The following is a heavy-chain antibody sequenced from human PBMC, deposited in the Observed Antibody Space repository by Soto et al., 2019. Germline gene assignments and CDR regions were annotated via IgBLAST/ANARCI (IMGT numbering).Heavy chain of an antibody. CDR3: AKAYSGPFDV. CDR2: ISYDGSNK. V-gene: IGHV3-30*18. CDR1: GFTFSSYD. Sequence: QVQLVESGGGVVQPGRSLRLSCAASGFTFSSYDIHWVRQAPGKGLEWVAVISYDGSNKYYADSVKDLFTISRDNSKNTAYLQVNSLRAEDTAVYYCAKAYSGPFDVWGQGTMVTVSS. J-gene: IGHJ3*01. D-gene: IGHD1-26*01.